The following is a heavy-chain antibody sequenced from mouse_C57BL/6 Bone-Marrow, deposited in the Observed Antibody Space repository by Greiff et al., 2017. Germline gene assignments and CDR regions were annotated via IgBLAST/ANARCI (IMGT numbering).Heavy chain of an antibody. Sequence: QVQLQQPGAELVKPGASVKMSCKASGYTFTSYWITWVKQRPGQGLGWIGDIYPTSGRTNYNEKFKSKAILTVDTSSNTAYMQLSSLTSEDSAVFYCARSGPRGRSFDYWGQGTTRTVTS. D-gene: IGHD1-1*01. CDR2: IYPTSGRT. J-gene: IGHJ2*01. V-gene: IGHV1-55*01. CDR3: ARSGPRGRSFDY. CDR1: GYTFTSYW.